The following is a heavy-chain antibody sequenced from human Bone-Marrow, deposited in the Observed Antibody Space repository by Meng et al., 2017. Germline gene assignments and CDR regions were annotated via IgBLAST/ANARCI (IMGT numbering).Heavy chain of an antibody. Sequence: GESLKISCKGSGYNFAGYWIAWVRQMPGKGLEWMGIIYPGDSDTRYSPSFQGQVTISADKSISTAYLQWSSLKASDTAMYYCAREYYYDSSGYYIDAFDIWGQGTMVTVSS. CDR3: AREYYYDSSGYYIDAFDI. J-gene: IGHJ3*02. CDR1: GYNFAGYW. D-gene: IGHD3-22*01. CDR2: IYPGDSDT. V-gene: IGHV5-51*01.